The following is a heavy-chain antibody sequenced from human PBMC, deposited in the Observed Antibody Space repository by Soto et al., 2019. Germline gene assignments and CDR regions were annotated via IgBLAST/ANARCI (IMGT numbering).Heavy chain of an antibody. J-gene: IGHJ6*02. Sequence: PGGSLRLSCAASGFTFSSYAMRWVRQAPGKGLEWVSAISGSGGSTYYADSVKGRFTISRDNAKNSLYLQMNSLRAEDTAVYYCAREYQLQWDYYYGMDVWGQGTTVTVSS. D-gene: IGHD2-2*01. CDR1: GFTFSSYA. CDR2: ISGSGGST. V-gene: IGHV3-23*01. CDR3: AREYQLQWDYYYGMDV.